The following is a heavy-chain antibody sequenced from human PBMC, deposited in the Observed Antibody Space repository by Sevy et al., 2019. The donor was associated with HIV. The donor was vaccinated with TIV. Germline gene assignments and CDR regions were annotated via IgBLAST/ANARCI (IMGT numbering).Heavy chain of an antibody. D-gene: IGHD6-6*01. CDR1: GYTFTSYG. J-gene: IGHJ6*02. V-gene: IGHV1-18*01. Sequence: ASVKDSCKASGYTFTSYGISWVRQAPGQGLEWMGWISAYNGNTNYAQKLQGRVTMTTDTSTSTAYMELRSLRSNDTAVYYCARAPGTARYYYYGMDVWGQGTTVTVSS. CDR3: ARAPGTARYYYYGMDV. CDR2: ISAYNGNT.